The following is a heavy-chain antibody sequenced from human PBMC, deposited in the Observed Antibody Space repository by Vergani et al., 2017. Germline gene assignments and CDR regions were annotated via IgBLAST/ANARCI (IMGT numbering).Heavy chain of an antibody. Sequence: EVMLVQSGAQVKKPGESLTISCKYSESSLISNEIAWVRQMSGKGLQWMGNINPIDSKIAYSPSFQGQAIMSLDKSITTAYLQWRSLKASDTAIYYCTGHGPGGLVDCLHFDHWGQGTQVTVSS. CDR3: TGHGPGGLVDCLHFDH. CDR1: ESSLISNE. CDR2: INPIDSKI. J-gene: IGHJ4*02. D-gene: IGHD2-21*02. V-gene: IGHV5-51*01.